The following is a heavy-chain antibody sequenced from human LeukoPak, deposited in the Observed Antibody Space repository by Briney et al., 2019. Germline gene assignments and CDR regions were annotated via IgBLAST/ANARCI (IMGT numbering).Heavy chain of an antibody. CDR3: GRREGIIASADFFDY. CDR2: IYYSGST. D-gene: IGHD6-13*01. V-gene: IGHV4-39*01. CDR1: GGSISSSSYY. J-gene: IGHJ4*02. Sequence: SETVSLTCTVSGGSISSSSYYWAWIRQPPGKGLEWIGTIYYSGSTYYNPSLKSRVTMSVDTSKNLFSLKLSSVTAADTAVYYWGRREGIIASADFFDYWGQGTLVTVSS.